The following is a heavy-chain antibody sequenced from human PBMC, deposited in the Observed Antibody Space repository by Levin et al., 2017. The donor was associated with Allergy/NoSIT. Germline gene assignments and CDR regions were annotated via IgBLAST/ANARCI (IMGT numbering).Heavy chain of an antibody. J-gene: IGHJ6*03. CDR3: ARETVRPRYYYYYMDV. CDR1: GFTFSSYS. D-gene: IGHD4-17*01. CDR2: ISSSSSYI. V-gene: IGHV3-21*01. Sequence: GESLKISCAASGFTFSSYSMNWVRQAPGKGLEWVSSISSSSSYIYYADSVKGRFTISRDNAKNSLYLQMNSLRAEDTAVYYCARETVRPRYYYYYMDVWGKGTTVTVSS.